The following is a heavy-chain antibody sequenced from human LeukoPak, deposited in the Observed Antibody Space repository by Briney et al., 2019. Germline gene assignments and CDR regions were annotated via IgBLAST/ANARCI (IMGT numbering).Heavy chain of an antibody. CDR3: ARRGGSGRAFDY. Sequence: SETLSLTCSVSGASISGGTYYWGWIRQPPGKGLEWIGSIYYTGSTYDNPSLKSRVTISVDTSKNQFCLKLSSVTAADTPVYYCARRGGSGRAFDYWGQGTLVTVSS. J-gene: IGHJ4*02. CDR2: IYYTGST. CDR1: GASISGGTYY. V-gene: IGHV4-39*01. D-gene: IGHD1-26*01.